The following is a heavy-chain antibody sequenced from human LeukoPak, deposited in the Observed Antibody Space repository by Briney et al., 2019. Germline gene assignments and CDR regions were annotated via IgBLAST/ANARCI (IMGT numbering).Heavy chain of an antibody. D-gene: IGHD2-21*01. V-gene: IGHV4-30-4*08. J-gene: IGHJ1*01. CDR1: GGSISSGDYY. CDR2: IYYSGST. Sequence: SQTLSLTCTVSGGSISSGDYYWSWIRQPPGKGLEWIGYIYYSGSTYYNPSLKGRVTISVDTSKNQFSLKLSSVTAADTAVYYCARDGPPYCGGDCYSRYFQHWGQGTLVTVSS. CDR3: ARDGPPYCGGDCYSRYFQH.